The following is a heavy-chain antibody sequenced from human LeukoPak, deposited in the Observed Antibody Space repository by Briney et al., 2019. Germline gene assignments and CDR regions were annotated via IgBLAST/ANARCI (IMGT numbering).Heavy chain of an antibody. CDR3: ARRASSYYFDN. J-gene: IGHJ4*02. D-gene: IGHD3-16*02. CDR2: IYYTGST. V-gene: IGHV4-59*01. Sequence: PSETLSLTCTVSGDSIINYYCSWLRQTPGNGLEWIGFIYYTGSTSYNPSLKSRVTTSVDRSKNLFSLNLSSVTAADTAVYYCARRASSYYFDNWSQGTLVTVSS. CDR1: GDSIINYY.